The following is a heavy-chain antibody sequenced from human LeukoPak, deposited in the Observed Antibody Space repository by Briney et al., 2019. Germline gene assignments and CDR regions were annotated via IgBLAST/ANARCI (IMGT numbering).Heavy chain of an antibody. J-gene: IGHJ5*02. CDR2: TYYRSKWSN. V-gene: IGHV6-1*01. D-gene: IGHD6-19*01. CDR1: GDGVSTNSAA. Sequence: SQTLSLTCAISGDGVSTNSAAWNWIRQSPSRGLEWLGRTYYRSKWSNDYAVFVKGRITINPDTSKNQFSLQLNSVTPEDTAVYYCARVSRVSSGWYDNWFDPWGQGTLVTVSS. CDR3: ARVSRVSSGWYDNWFDP.